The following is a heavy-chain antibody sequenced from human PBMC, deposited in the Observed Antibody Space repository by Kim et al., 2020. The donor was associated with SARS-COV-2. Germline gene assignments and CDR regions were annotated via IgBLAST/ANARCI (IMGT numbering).Heavy chain of an antibody. D-gene: IGHD6-19*01. J-gene: IGHJ4*02. CDR2: ISGRGDDT. Sequence: GGSLRLSCAASGFTFSRYVMNWVRQAPGKGLEWVSGISGRGDDTYYADSVKGRFTVSRDNSENTLYLQMNGLRVEDTAVYYCARPGSGWSQFDFWGQGTLVTVSS. V-gene: IGHV3-23*01. CDR1: GFTFSRYV. CDR3: ARPGSGWSQFDF.